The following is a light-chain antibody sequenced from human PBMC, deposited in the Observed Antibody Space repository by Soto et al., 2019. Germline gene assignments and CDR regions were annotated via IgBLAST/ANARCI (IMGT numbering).Light chain of an antibody. CDR3: GTWDSSLSAGVV. J-gene: IGLJ2*01. CDR2: DNN. Sequence: QSVLTQPPSASGTPGQRVTISCSGSSSNIGSNFVYWYQQFPGTAPKLLIYDNNKGPSGIPDRFSGSKSGTSATLGITGLQTGDEADYYCGTWDSSLSAGVVFGGGTKLTVL. CDR1: SSNIGSNF. V-gene: IGLV1-51*01.